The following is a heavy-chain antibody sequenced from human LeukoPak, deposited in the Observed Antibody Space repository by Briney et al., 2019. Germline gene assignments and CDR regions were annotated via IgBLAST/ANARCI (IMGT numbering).Heavy chain of an antibody. CDR1: GYTLTGYY. D-gene: IGHD6-19*01. J-gene: IGHJ4*02. Sequence: GGSVKVSCKASGYTLTGYYLHWVRQAPGQGLEWMGWINPNTGATHSAQKFQGRITLTRDTSISTAYMDLSRLRSDDTAVYYCARDRVGSGWPRPYYFEVWGQGTLVTVSS. CDR2: INPNTGAT. V-gene: IGHV1-2*02. CDR3: ARDRVGSGWPRPYYFEV.